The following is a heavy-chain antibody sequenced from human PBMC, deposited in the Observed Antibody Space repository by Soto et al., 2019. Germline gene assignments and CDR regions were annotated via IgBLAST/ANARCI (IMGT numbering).Heavy chain of an antibody. CDR3: ARGKDDFWSGYLDN. J-gene: IGHJ4*02. CDR2: ISADNGNR. Sequence: QVQLVQSGAEVKKPGASVKVSCKASGYTFTSYGISWVRQAPGQGLEWMGWISADNGNRNYAQKFQGRVTMTTDTSANTAYRDLRSLRSDETAVYYCARGKDDFWSGYLDNWGQGTLVTVPS. V-gene: IGHV1-18*01. CDR1: GYTFTSYG. D-gene: IGHD3-3*01.